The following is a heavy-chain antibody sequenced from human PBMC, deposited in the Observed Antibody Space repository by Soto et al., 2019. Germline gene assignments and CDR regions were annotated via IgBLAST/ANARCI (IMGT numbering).Heavy chain of an antibody. CDR3: ARDIDILTAWDPDELPKFDY. D-gene: IGHD3-9*01. CDR1: GYTFTSYG. V-gene: IGHV1-18*01. J-gene: IGHJ4*02. CDR2: ISAYNGNT. Sequence: GASVKVSCKASGYTFTSYGISWVRQAPGQGLEWMGWISAYNGNTNYAQKLQGRVTMTTDTSTSTAYMELRSLRSDDTAVYYCARDIDILTAWDPDELPKFDYWGQGTLVTVSS.